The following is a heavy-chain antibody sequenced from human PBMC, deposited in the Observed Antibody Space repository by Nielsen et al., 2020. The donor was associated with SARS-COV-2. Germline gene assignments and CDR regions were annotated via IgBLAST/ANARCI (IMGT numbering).Heavy chain of an antibody. J-gene: IGHJ6*02. Sequence: SDTLPLTCTVSGGSISSSSDYWGWIRQRPGKGPEWIGSIYCSGSTYYNPSLKSRVTISVDTSKNQSYLKLSSVTAADTAVYYCARQPISSGWYSGWYYGMDVWGQGTTVTVSS. CDR2: IYCSGST. CDR3: ARQPISSGWYSGWYYGMDV. D-gene: IGHD6-19*01. V-gene: IGHV4-39*01. CDR1: GGSISSSSDY.